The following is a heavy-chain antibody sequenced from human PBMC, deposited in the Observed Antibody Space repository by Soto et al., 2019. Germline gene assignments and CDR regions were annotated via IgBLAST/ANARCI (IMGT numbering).Heavy chain of an antibody. CDR3: AKGGQQHYYYGMDV. CDR1: GFTFSSYA. Sequence: GGSLRLSCAASGFTFSSYAMSWVRQAPGKGLEWVSAISGSGGSTYYADSVKGRFTISRDNSKNTLYLQMNSLRAEDTAVYYCAKGGQQHYYYGMDVWGQGTTVTVSS. CDR2: ISGSGGST. V-gene: IGHV3-23*01. J-gene: IGHJ6*02. D-gene: IGHD6-13*01.